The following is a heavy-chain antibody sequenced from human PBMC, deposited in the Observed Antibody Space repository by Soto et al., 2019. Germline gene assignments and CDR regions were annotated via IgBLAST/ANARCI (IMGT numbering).Heavy chain of an antibody. D-gene: IGHD5-12*01. V-gene: IGHV3-33*01. CDR3: ARGDRYSGYDPEPYYYYYGMDV. Sequence: GGSLRLSCAASGFTFSSYGMHWVRQAPGKGLEWVAVIWYDGSNKYYADSVKGRFTISRDNSKNTLYLQMNSLRAEDTAVYYCARGDRYSGYDPEPYYYYYGMDVWGQGTTVTVSS. J-gene: IGHJ6*02. CDR2: IWYDGSNK. CDR1: GFTFSSYG.